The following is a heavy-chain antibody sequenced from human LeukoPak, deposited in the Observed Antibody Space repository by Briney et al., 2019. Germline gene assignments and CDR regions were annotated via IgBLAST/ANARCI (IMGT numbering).Heavy chain of an antibody. V-gene: IGHV3-9*01. D-gene: IGHD1-1*01. Sequence: GGSLRLSCAASGFTFDDYAMHWVRQAPGKGLEWVSGISWNSGSIGYADSVKGRFTISRDNSKNTLYLQMNSLRAEDTAVYYCARDLETTDYWGQGTLVTVSS. CDR3: ARDLETTDY. CDR2: ISWNSGSI. J-gene: IGHJ4*02. CDR1: GFTFDDYA.